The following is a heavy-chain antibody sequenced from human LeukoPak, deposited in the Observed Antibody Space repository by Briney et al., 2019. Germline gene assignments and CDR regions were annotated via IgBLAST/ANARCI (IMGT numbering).Heavy chain of an antibody. Sequence: PSETLSLTCTVSGGSISSSSYSWSWIRQPAEKGLEWIGRIYTSGSTNYNPSLKSRVTISVDTSKNQFSLKLSSVSAADTAVYYCARVAGSSSWGYYYYYYMDVWGKGTTVTVSS. CDR1: GGSISSSSYS. D-gene: IGHD6-13*01. V-gene: IGHV4-61*02. CDR2: IYTSGST. J-gene: IGHJ6*03. CDR3: ARVAGSSSWGYYYYYYMDV.